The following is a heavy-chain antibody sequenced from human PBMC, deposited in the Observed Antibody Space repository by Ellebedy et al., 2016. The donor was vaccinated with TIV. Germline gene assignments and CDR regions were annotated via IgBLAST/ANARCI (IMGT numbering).Heavy chain of an antibody. Sequence: MPSETLSLTCTVSGGSISSGDYYWSWIRQPPGKGLEWIGYIYYSGSTYYNPSLKSRVTISVDTSKNQFSLKLSSVTAADTAVYYCARVGWLQFEIDYWGQGTLVTVSS. CDR3: ARVGWLQFEIDY. CDR2: IYYSGST. V-gene: IGHV4-30-4*01. CDR1: GGSISSGDYY. J-gene: IGHJ4*02. D-gene: IGHD5-24*01.